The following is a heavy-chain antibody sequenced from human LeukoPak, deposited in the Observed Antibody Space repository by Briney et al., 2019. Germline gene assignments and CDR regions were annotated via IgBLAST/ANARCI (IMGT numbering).Heavy chain of an antibody. CDR3: ARDSLYCSSTNCYRFDS. D-gene: IGHD2-2*01. V-gene: IGHV4-39*02. CDR1: GGSISSISYY. Sequence: PSETLSLTCTVSGGSISSISYYWGWIRQPPGKGLEWIGSIDYRGSTYYSPSLKTRVTISVDTSKNQFSLKLSSVTAADTAVYYCARDSLYCSSTNCYRFDSWGQGTLVTVSS. J-gene: IGHJ4*02. CDR2: IDYRGST.